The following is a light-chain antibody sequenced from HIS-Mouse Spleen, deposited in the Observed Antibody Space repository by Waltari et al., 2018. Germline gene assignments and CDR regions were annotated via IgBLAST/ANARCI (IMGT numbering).Light chain of an antibody. V-gene: IGLV1-47*01. CDR1: SSNIGSNY. J-gene: IGLJ1*01. CDR3: AAWDDSLSGYV. Sequence: QSVLTQPPSASGTPGQRVTISCSGSSSNIGSNYVYWYQQLPGTAPKLLIYRNNQRTSGVPDRVAGSKSGTSASLAISGLRSEDEADYYCAAWDDSLSGYVFGTGTKVTVL. CDR2: RNN.